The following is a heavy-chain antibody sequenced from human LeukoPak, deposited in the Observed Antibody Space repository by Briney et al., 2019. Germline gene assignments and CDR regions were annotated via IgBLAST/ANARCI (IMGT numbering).Heavy chain of an antibody. CDR2: INPSGGST. CDR3: ARETAVAGGFDY. V-gene: IGHV1-46*03. D-gene: IGHD6-19*01. J-gene: IGHJ4*02. Sequence: ASVKVSCKASGYTFTSYYMHWVRQAPGQGLEWMGIINPSGGSTSYAQKFQGRVTMTRDTSTSTVYMELSSLRSEDTAVIYCARETAVAGGFDYCGQGTLVTVSS. CDR1: GYTFTSYY.